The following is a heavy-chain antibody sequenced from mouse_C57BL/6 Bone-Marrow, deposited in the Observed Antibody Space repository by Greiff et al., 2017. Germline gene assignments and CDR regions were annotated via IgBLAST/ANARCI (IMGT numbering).Heavy chain of an antibody. Sequence: VQLKESGAELVRPGASVKLSCTASGFNIKDDYIHWVKQRPEQGLEWIGWIDPEIGDTDYASKFQGKATITSDTSSNTAYLQLSSLTSEDTAVYYCSSLDGNYLDFWGQGTPLTVAS. CDR1: GFNIKDDY. J-gene: IGHJ2*01. D-gene: IGHD2-1*01. CDR3: SSLDGNYLDF. V-gene: IGHV14-4*01. CDR2: IDPEIGDT.